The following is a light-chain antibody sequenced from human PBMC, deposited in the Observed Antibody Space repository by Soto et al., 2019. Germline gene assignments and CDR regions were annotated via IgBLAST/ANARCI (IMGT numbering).Light chain of an antibody. V-gene: IGLV1-51*01. CDR2: DDN. CDR1: RSNIGGNS. CDR3: GSWDSSLSAYV. J-gene: IGLJ1*01. Sequence: QSVLAQPPSVSAAPGQKVTSSCSGSRSNIGGNSVSWYQQLPGTAPKLLIYDDNKRPSGIPDRFSGSKSGTSATLGITGFQTGDGADYYCGSWDSSLSAYVFGTGTKVTV.